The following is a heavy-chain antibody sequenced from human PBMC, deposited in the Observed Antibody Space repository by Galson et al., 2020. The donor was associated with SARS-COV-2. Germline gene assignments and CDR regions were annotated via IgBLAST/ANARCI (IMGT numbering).Heavy chain of an antibody. J-gene: IGHJ6*02. V-gene: IGHV3-30*18. CDR1: GFTFSSYG. D-gene: IGHD3-9*01. CDR3: AKDRKYYEILTGYLGPPANYYYYGMDV. Sequence: GESLKISCAASGFTFSSYGMHWVRQAPGKGLEWVAVISYDGSNKYYADSVKGRFTISRDNSKNTLYLQMNSLRAEDTAVYYCAKDRKYYEILTGYLGPPANYYYYGMDVWGQGTTVTVSS. CDR2: ISYDGSNK.